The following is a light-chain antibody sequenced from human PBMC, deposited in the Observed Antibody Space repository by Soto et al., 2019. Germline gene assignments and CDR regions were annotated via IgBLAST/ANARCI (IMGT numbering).Light chain of an antibody. CDR1: QSVSSF. Sequence: DIVLTQSPAALSLSPGERATLSCRASQSVSSFLAWYQQKPGQSPRLLIYDASNRATGVPARFSGTGSGTDFTLTLSSLEPEDFAVYYCQQRSNWPTFGQGTRLEIK. V-gene: IGKV3-11*01. J-gene: IGKJ5*01. CDR3: QQRSNWPT. CDR2: DAS.